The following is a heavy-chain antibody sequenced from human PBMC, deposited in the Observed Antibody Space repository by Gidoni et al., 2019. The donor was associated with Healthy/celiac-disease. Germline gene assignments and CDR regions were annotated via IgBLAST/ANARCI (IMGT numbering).Heavy chain of an antibody. D-gene: IGHD3-10*01. CDR2: ISSSSSYT. CDR3: ARDGSGSHHFDY. Sequence: QVQLVESGGGFVKPGGSLRLSCAASGFTFSDYYMSWIRQAPGKGLEWVSYISSSSSYTNYADSVKGRFTISRDNAKNSLYLQMNSLRAEDTAVYYCARDGSGSHHFDYWGQGTLVTVSS. CDR1: GFTFSDYY. V-gene: IGHV3-11*05. J-gene: IGHJ4*02.